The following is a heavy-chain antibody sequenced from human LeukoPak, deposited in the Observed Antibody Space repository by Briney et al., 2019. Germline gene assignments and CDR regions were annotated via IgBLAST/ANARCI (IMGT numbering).Heavy chain of an antibody. CDR1: GFTFSSYD. CDR2: ISSSSSTI. CDR3: ARGFHRYSYDSGAYSVY. D-gene: IGHD3-22*01. V-gene: IGHV3-48*01. Sequence: GGSLRLSCAASGFTFSSYDMTWVRQAPGKGLEWVSYISSSSSTIYYADSVKGRFTISRDNAKNSLYLQMNSLRAEDTAVYYCARGFHRYSYDSGAYSVYWGQGTLVTVSS. J-gene: IGHJ4*02.